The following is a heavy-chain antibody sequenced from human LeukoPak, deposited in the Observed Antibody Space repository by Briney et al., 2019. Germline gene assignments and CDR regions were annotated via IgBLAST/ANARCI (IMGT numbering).Heavy chain of an antibody. D-gene: IGHD3-16*01. CDR3: ARGPHIMITFGGVVDAFDI. J-gene: IGHJ3*02. CDR1: GGTFSSYA. CDR2: IIPILGLA. Sequence: ASVKVSCKASGGTFSSYAISWVRQAPGQGLEWMGRIIPILGLANYAQKFQGRVTITADKSTSTAYMELSSLRSEDTAVYYCARGPHIMITFGGVVDAFDIWGQGTMVTVSS. V-gene: IGHV1-69*04.